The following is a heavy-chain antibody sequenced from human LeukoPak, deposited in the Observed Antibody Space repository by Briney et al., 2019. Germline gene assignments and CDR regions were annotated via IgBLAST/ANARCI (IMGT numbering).Heavy chain of an antibody. J-gene: IGHJ4*02. CDR3: ARDRAYYYGSGSHSS. CDR1: GVTFSSYS. D-gene: IGHD3-10*01. Sequence: PGGSLRLSCAASGVTFSSYSMNWVRQAPGKGLEWASYISSSSSTRYYADSVKGRFTISRDNAKNSLYLQMNSLRAEDTAVYYCARDRAYYYGSGSHSSWGQGTLFTVSS. V-gene: IGHV3-48*01. CDR2: ISSSSSTR.